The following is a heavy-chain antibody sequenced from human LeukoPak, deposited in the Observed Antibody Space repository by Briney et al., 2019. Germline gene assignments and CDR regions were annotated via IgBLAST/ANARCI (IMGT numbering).Heavy chain of an antibody. V-gene: IGHV3-23*01. CDR3: ARGRSGYGPFDAFDI. CDR2: ISGSGANT. CDR1: GYTFSSYA. J-gene: IGHJ3*02. Sequence: GGSLRLSCTASGYTFSSYAMTWVRQAPGEGLEWVSAISGSGANTYYADSVKGRFAASGDNSKDTLYLQMRSLRAEDTAVYYCARGRSGYGPFDAFDIWGHGTWVTVSS. D-gene: IGHD3-22*01.